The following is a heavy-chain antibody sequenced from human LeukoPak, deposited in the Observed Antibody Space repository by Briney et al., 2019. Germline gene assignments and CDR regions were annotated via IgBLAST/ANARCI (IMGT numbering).Heavy chain of an antibody. V-gene: IGHV4-39*07. J-gene: IGHJ4*02. CDR2: IYYSGST. D-gene: IGHD6-13*01. CDR3: ARARGTAGTHYFDY. Sequence: PSETLSLTCTVSGGSISSSSYYWGWIRQPPGKGLEWIGSIYYSGSTNYNPSLKSRVTISVDTSKNQFSLKLSSVTAADTAVYYCARARGTAGTHYFDYWGQGTLVTVSS. CDR1: GGSISSSSYY.